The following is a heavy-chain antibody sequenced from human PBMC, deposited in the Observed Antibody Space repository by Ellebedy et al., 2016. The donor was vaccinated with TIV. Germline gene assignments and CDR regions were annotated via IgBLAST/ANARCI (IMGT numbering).Heavy chain of an antibody. Sequence: GGSLRLXCAASGFTFSNYWINWVRQGPGKGLEWVANIKPDESEKYYVDSVKGRFTISRDNAKNSLYLEMNSLRVEDTAVYYCARGWQVPGDPRPFDSWGQGTLVTVSS. J-gene: IGHJ4*02. D-gene: IGHD2-2*01. V-gene: IGHV3-7*03. CDR3: ARGWQVPGDPRPFDS. CDR1: GFTFSNYW. CDR2: IKPDESEK.